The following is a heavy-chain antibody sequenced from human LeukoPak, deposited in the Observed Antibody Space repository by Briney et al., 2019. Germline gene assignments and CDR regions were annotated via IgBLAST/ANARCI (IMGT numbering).Heavy chain of an antibody. V-gene: IGHV6-1*01. Sequence: SQTLSLTCAISGDSVSSNSAVWYWISQPPPRAFEWLTKTYYRSKWYNDYAVSVRSRVTINPDTSKNQFSLQLSSVTPEDTAVYYCARGFNSALDFWGQGTLVTVSS. J-gene: IGHJ4*02. CDR2: TYYRSKWYN. D-gene: IGHD2-21*01. CDR1: GDSVSSNSAV. CDR3: ARGFNSALDF.